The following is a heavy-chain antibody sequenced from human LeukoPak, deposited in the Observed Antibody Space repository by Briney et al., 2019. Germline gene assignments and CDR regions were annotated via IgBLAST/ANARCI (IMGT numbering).Heavy chain of an antibody. V-gene: IGHV4-59*08. CDR2: IYYSGST. D-gene: IGHD3-16*02. CDR3: ARHTGDYVWGSYRSYYFDY. J-gene: IGHJ4*02. Sequence: SETLSLTCTVSGGSISSYYWSWIRQPPGKGLEWIGYIYYSGSTNYNPSLKSRVTISVDTSKNQFSLKLSSVTAADTAVYYCARHTGDYVWGSYRSYYFDYWGQGTLVTVSS. CDR1: GGSISSYY.